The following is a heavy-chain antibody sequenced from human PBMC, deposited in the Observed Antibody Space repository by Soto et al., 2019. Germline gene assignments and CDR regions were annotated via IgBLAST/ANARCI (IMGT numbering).Heavy chain of an antibody. D-gene: IGHD3-10*01. V-gene: IGHV3-7*03. J-gene: IGHJ4*02. Sequence: GGSLRLCCVASGFTFTTYWMSWVRQAPGKGLEWVANIRQDGGAQYYVDSVKGRFTISRDNAKNSVYLQMDSLRAEDTAVYYCVRGGHGSGSYLGYYWGQGILVTVSS. CDR2: IRQDGGAQ. CDR1: GFTFTTYW. CDR3: VRGGHGSGSYLGYY.